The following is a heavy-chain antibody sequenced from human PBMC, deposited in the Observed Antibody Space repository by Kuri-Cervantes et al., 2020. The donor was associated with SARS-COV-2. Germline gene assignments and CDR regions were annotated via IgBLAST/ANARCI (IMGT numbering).Heavy chain of an antibody. V-gene: IGHV1-46*01. Sequence: ASVKVSCKASGYTFTSYDINWVRQATGQGLEWMGIINPSGGSTSYAQKFQGRVTMTRDTSTSTVYMELSGLRSEDTAVYYCARDDGEQQLAHYYYGMDVWGQGTTVTVSS. CDR1: GYTFTSYD. CDR2: INPSGGST. D-gene: IGHD6-13*01. CDR3: ARDDGEQQLAHYYYGMDV. J-gene: IGHJ6*02.